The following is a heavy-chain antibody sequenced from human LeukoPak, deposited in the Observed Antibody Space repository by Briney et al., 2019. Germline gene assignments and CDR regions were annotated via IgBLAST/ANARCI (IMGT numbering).Heavy chain of an antibody. CDR3: ARETSQKGAHYMDV. V-gene: IGHV4-59*01. Sequence: PSETLTLTCTVSGGSISSYYWSWIRQPPGKGLEWIGYIYYSGSTNYNPSLKSRVTISVDTSKKQFSLKLTSVTVADTAVYYCARETSQKGAHYMDVWGKGTTVTISS. J-gene: IGHJ6*03. D-gene: IGHD3-16*01. CDR2: IYYSGST. CDR1: GGSISSYY.